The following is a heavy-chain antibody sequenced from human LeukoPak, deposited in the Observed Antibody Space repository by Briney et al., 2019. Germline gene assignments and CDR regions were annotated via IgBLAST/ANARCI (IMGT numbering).Heavy chain of an antibody. J-gene: IGHJ4*02. CDR1: GFTFSSYA. CDR2: ISCSGGST. D-gene: IGHD6-25*01. Sequence: TGGSLRLSCAVSGFTFSSYAMSWVRQPPGKGLEWVSAISCSGGSTYYAYSAKGRFTISRYNSKNPMYLQMNSPRAEDRAVYYCANPVAAPHYWGQGTLVTVSS. CDR3: ANPVAAPHY. V-gene: IGHV3-23*01.